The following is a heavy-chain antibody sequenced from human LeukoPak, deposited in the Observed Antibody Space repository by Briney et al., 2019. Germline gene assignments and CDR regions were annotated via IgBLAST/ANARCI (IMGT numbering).Heavy chain of an antibody. CDR1: GYTLTELS. CDR2: FDPEDGET. D-gene: IGHD3-9*01. V-gene: IGHV1-24*01. Sequence: ASVKVSCKVSGYTLTELSMHWVRQAPGKGLEWMGGFDPEDGETIYAQKFQGRVTMTEDTSTDTAYMELSSLRSEDTAVYYCATDPTRITNSRILLGYFDWLKVWGQGTLVTVSS. J-gene: IGHJ4*02. CDR3: ATDPTRITNSRILLGYFDWLKV.